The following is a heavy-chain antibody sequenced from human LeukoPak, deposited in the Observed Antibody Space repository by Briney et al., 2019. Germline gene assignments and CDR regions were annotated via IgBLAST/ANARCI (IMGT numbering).Heavy chain of an antibody. J-gene: IGHJ4*02. V-gene: IGHV3-30*02. Sequence: GGSLRLSCAASGFTFSSYGMHWVRQAPGKGLEWVAFIRYDGSNKYYADSVKGRFTISRDNSTNTLYLQMNSLRAEDTAVYYCAKAPVTTCRGAYCYPFDYWGQGTLVTVTS. CDR1: GFTFSSYG. CDR3: AKAPVTTCRGAYCYPFDY. CDR2: IRYDGSNK. D-gene: IGHD2-21*01.